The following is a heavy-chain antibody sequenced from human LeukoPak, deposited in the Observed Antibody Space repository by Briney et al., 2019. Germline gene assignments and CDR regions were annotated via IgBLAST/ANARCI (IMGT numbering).Heavy chain of an antibody. Sequence: GGSLRLSCAASGFTFSTYGMHWVRQAPGKGLEWVSDIWYNGNTYYADSVKGRFTISRDNSKSTLYLQMNSLRAEDTAVYYCAREEGVDGTSGINNWGQGTLVIVSS. D-gene: IGHD4-23*01. CDR1: GFTFSTYG. CDR3: AREEGVDGTSGINN. V-gene: IGHV3-33*01. CDR2: IWYNGNT. J-gene: IGHJ4*02.